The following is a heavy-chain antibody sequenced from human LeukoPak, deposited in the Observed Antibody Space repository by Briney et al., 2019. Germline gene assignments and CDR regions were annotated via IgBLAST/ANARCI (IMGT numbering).Heavy chain of an antibody. J-gene: IGHJ5*02. CDR3: ARYSGYESYNWFGP. CDR2: IYTSGNT. V-gene: IGHV4-4*07. Sequence: PSETLSLTCTVSGASISNYYWIWIRQPAGKGLEWIGLIYTSGNTNYNPSLKSRVTMSVDTSKNQFSLKLSSVTAADTAVYYCARYSGYESYNWFGPWGQGTLVTVSS. D-gene: IGHD5-12*01. CDR1: GASISNYY.